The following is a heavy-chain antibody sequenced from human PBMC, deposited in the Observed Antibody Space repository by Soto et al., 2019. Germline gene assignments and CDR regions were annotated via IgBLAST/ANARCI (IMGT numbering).Heavy chain of an antibody. CDR3: ATDQRRRYYYGMDV. J-gene: IGHJ6*02. CDR1: GYTLTELS. V-gene: IGHV1-24*01. CDR2: FDPEDGET. Sequence: SVKVCCKVSGYTLTELSMHWVRQAPGKGLEWMGGFDPEDGETICAQKFQGRVTMTEDTSTDTAYMELSSLRSEDTAVYYCATDQRRRYYYGMDVWGQGTTVTVSS.